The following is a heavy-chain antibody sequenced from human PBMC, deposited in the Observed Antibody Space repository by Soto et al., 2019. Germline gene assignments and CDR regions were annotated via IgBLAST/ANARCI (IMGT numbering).Heavy chain of an antibody. CDR1: GASVSHGY. V-gene: IGHV4-59*02. CDR2: MYFGGSF. CDR3: ASSYYDSTGFAVDP. Sequence: QMQLQASGPGLVKPSETLSLTCNVSGASVSHGYWSWIRQPPGKGLEWIGFMYFGGSFNYNPSLTSRATRSVETSKNQFSMKLTSVTASDTAVYYCASSYYDSTGFAVDPWGKGTLVTVSS. D-gene: IGHD3-22*01. J-gene: IGHJ5*02.